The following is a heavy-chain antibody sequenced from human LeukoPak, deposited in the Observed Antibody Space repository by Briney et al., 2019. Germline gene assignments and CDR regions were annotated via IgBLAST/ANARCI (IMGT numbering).Heavy chain of an antibody. J-gene: IGHJ6*03. CDR3: ARTRTKGGFYYYYMDV. Sequence: GASVKVSCKASGGTFSSYAISWVRQAPGRGLEWMGRIIPIFGTANYAQKFQGRVTITTDESTSTAYMELSSLRSEDTAVYYCARTRTKGGFYYYYMDVWGKGTTVTVSS. V-gene: IGHV1-69*05. CDR1: GGTFSSYA. CDR2: IIPIFGTA. D-gene: IGHD1-26*01.